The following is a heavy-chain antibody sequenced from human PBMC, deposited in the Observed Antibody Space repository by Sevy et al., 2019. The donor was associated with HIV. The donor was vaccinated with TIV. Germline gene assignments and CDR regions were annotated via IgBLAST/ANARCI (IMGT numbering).Heavy chain of an antibody. Sequence: GESLKISCAASGFIFSSYSMNWVRQAPGKGLEWISYISTGSTTIYYADSVKGRFTVSRDNARSSLFLQMNSLRDEDTAVYYCGIGPRDGGDYWGQGTLVTVSS. D-gene: IGHD3-16*01. CDR2: ISTGSTTI. CDR1: GFIFSSYS. J-gene: IGHJ4*02. CDR3: GIGPRDGGDY. V-gene: IGHV3-48*02.